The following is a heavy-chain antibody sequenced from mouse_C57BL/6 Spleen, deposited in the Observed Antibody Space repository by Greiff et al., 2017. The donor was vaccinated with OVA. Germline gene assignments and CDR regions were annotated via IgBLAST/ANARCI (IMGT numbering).Heavy chain of an antibody. CDR2: ISSGGSYT. Sequence: EVMLVESGGDLVKPGGSLKLSCAASGFTFSSYGMSWVRQTPDKRLEWVATISSGGSYTYYPDSVKGRFTISRDNAKTTLYLQMSSLKSEDTAMYYCASLTGKNYFDYWGQGTTLTVSS. CDR1: GFTFSSYG. V-gene: IGHV5-6*01. CDR3: ASLTGKNYFDY. D-gene: IGHD4-1*01. J-gene: IGHJ2*01.